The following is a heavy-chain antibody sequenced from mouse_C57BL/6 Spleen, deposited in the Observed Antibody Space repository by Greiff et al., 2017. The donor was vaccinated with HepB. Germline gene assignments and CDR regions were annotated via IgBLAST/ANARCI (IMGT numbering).Heavy chain of an antibody. Sequence: VQRVESGPELVKPGASVKLSCKASGYTFTSYDINWVKQRPGQGLEWIGWIYPRDGSTKYNEKFKGKATLTVDTSSSTAYMELHSLTSEDSAVYFCARMDYGSSYPWYFDVWGTGTTVTVSS. V-gene: IGHV1-85*01. J-gene: IGHJ1*03. CDR3: ARMDYGSSYPWYFDV. CDR2: IYPRDGST. D-gene: IGHD1-1*01. CDR1: GYTFTSYD.